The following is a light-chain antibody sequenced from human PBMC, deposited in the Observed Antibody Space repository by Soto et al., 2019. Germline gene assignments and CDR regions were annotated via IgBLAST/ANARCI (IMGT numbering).Light chain of an antibody. CDR2: WAS. J-gene: IGKJ3*01. CDR1: QTVLDSSNNRDY. Sequence: DIVMTQSPDSLAVSLGERATINCKSSQTVLDSSNNRDYLTWYQQKPGQPPKLLIYWASTREFGVPDRFSGSGSGTDFALTISRLEPEDFGVYYCQQYGDSPLTSGPGTKVDIK. CDR3: QQYGDSPLT. V-gene: IGKV4-1*01.